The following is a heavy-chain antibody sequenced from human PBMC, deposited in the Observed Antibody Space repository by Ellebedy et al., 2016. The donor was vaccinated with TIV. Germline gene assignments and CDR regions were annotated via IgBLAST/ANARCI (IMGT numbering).Heavy chain of an antibody. V-gene: IGHV1-24*01. Sequence: AASVKVSCKVSGYTLTELYMHWVRQAPGKGLEGMGGFDPEDGETIYAQKFQGRVTMTEDTSTDTAYMVLSSLRSEDTAVYYCATLLSHLDYWGQGTLVTVSS. J-gene: IGHJ4*02. CDR3: ATLLSHLDY. CDR2: FDPEDGET. D-gene: IGHD3-16*02. CDR1: GYTLTELY.